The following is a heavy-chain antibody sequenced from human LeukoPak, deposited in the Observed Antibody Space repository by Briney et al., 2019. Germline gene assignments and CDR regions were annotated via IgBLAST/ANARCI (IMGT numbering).Heavy chain of an antibody. CDR2: ISYDGSNK. J-gene: IGHJ4*02. V-gene: IGHV3-30*01. CDR1: GFTFSSYA. Sequence: PGGSLRLSCAASGFTFSSYAMHWVRQAPGKGLEWVAVISYDGSNKYYADSVKGRFTISRDNSKNTLYLQMNSLRAEDTAVYYCARGPYSNHGDYFDYWGQGTLVTVSP. D-gene: IGHD4-11*01. CDR3: ARGPYSNHGDYFDY.